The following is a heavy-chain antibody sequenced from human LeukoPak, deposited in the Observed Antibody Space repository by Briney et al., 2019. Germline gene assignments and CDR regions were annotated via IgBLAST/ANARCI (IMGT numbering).Heavy chain of an antibody. CDR2: INPNSGGT. D-gene: IGHD6-19*01. Sequence: GASVKVSCKASGYTFTGYYMHWVRQAPGQGREWMGWINPNSGGTNYSQKFQGRVTMTRDTSISTAYMELSRLRSDDTAVYYCARETVAYYFDYWGQGTLVTVSS. CDR1: GYTFTGYY. CDR3: ARETVAYYFDY. J-gene: IGHJ4*02. V-gene: IGHV1-2*02.